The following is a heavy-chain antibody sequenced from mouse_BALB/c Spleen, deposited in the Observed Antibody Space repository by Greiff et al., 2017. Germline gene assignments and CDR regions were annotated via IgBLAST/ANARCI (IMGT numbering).Heavy chain of an antibody. V-gene: IGHV2-9*02. Sequence: VKVVESGPGLVAPSQSLSITCTVSGFSLTSYGVHWVRQPPGKGLEWLGVIWAGGSTNYNSALMSRLSISKDNSKSQVFLKMNSLQTDDTAMYYCARVPSYYYAMDYWGQGTSVTVSS. CDR1: GFSLTSYG. J-gene: IGHJ4*01. CDR3: ARVPSYYYAMDY. CDR2: IWAGGST.